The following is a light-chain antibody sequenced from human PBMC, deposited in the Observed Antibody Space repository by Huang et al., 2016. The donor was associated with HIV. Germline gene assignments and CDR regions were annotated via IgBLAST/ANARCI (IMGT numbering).Light chain of an antibody. J-gene: IGKJ1*01. CDR2: GSS. Sequence: EIVMTQSPATLSVSPGERATLSCRASRSVSTDLAWYQQKPGQSPRLLIYGSSTRATGSPARFSGSGSGTEFTLTISSLQSGDFAVYYCQQYSNWPQTFGQGTKVEIK. CDR1: RSVSTD. V-gene: IGKV3-15*01. CDR3: QQYSNWPQT.